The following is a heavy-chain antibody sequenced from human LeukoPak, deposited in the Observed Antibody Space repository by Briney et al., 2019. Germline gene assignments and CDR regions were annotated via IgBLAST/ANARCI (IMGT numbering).Heavy chain of an antibody. V-gene: IGHV3-7*01. J-gene: IGHJ6*02. Sequence: GGSLRLSCAASGFTFSSYWMSWVRQAPGKGLEWVANIKQDGSEKYYVDSVKGRFTISRDNAKNSLYLQMNSLRAEDTAVYYCARGSGTNYYYYYGMDVWGQGITVTVSS. CDR3: ARGSGTNYYYYYGMDV. CDR1: GFTFSSYW. CDR2: IKQDGSEK. D-gene: IGHD3-10*01.